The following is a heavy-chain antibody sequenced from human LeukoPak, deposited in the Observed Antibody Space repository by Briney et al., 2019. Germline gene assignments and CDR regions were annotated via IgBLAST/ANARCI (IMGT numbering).Heavy chain of an antibody. J-gene: IGHJ6*02. CDR3: AGAIAAAGMGYYYYGMDV. CDR1: GGSFSGYY. V-gene: IGHV4-34*01. Sequence: SETLSLTCAVYGGSFSGYYWSWIRQPPGKGLEWIGEINHSGSTNYNPSLKSRVTISVDTSKNQFSLKLSSVTAADTAVYYCAGAIAAAGMGYYYYGMDVWGQGTTVTVSS. CDR2: INHSGST. D-gene: IGHD6-13*01.